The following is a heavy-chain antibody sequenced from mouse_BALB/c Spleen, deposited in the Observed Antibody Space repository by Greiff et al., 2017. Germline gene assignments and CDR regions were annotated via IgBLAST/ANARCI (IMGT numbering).Heavy chain of an antibody. J-gene: IGHJ4*01. CDR1: GYTFTNYW. V-gene: IGHV1-63*02. CDR3: ARGDSSGPYAMDY. CDR2: IYPGGGYT. D-gene: IGHD3-2*01. Sequence: VQLQQSGAELVRPGTSVKISCKASGYTFTNYWLGWVKQRPGHGLEWIGDIYPGGGYTNYNEKFKGKATLTADTSSSTAYMQLSSLTSEDSAVYFCARGDSSGPYAMDYWGQGTSVTVSS.